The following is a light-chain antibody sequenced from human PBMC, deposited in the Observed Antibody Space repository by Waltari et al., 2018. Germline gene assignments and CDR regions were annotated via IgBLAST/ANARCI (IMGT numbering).Light chain of an antibody. Sequence: QSALTQPASVSGSPGQSITISCPGTSSAVGVYNYVSWYQQHPDKAPKLMIYDVSNRPSGVSNRFSGSKSGNTASLTISGLQAEDEADYYCTSYTTSSTLVFGGGTKLTVL. CDR2: DVS. V-gene: IGLV2-14*03. J-gene: IGLJ3*02. CDR3: TSYTTSSTLV. CDR1: SSAVGVYNY.